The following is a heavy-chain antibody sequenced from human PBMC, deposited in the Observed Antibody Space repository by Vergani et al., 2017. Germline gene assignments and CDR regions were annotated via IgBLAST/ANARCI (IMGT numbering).Heavy chain of an antibody. Sequence: QMQLQESGPGLVKASETLSLTCTVSGDSIISRSYYWGWIRQSPGKGLEFIGLIYYNGNTYYDPSLKSRVTMSVDTSKNQFSLKLTSVPAADTSVYYCVRQGYAYGYFDSWGHGILVTVSS. J-gene: IGHJ4*01. CDR3: VRQGYAYGYFDS. D-gene: IGHD5-18*01. V-gene: IGHV4-39*01. CDR1: GDSIISRSYY. CDR2: IYYNGNT.